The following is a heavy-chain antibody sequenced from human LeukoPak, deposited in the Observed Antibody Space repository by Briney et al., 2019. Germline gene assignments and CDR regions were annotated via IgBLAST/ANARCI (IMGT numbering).Heavy chain of an antibody. CDR2: IYYSGST. CDR1: GGSISSSSYY. CDR3: ARASTYCSGGSCQRGFDY. Sequence: SETLSLTCTVSGGSISSSSYYWGWIRQPPGKGLEWIGSIYYSGSTYYNPSLKSRVTISVDTSKNQFSLKLSSVTAADTAVYYCARASTYCSGGSCQRGFDYWGQGTLVTVSS. V-gene: IGHV4-39*07. J-gene: IGHJ4*02. D-gene: IGHD2-15*01.